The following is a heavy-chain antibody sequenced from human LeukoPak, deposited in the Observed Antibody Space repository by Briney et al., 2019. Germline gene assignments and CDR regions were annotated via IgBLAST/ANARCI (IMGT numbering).Heavy chain of an antibody. V-gene: IGHV4-30-2*01. D-gene: IGHD6-13*01. CDR3: ARGGPTTQQLVPHFDY. Sequence: SETLSLTCAVSGGPISSGGYSWSWIRQPPGKGLEWIGYIYHSGSTYYNPSLKSRVTISVDRSKNQFSLKLSSVTAADTAVYYCARGGPTTQQLVPHFDYWGQGTLVTVSS. CDR2: IYHSGST. CDR1: GGPISSGGYS. J-gene: IGHJ4*02.